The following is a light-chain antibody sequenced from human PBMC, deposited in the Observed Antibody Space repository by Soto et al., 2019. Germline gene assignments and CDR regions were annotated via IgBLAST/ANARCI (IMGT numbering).Light chain of an antibody. CDR2: DND. J-gene: IGLJ1*01. Sequence: QSVLTQPPSVSAAPGQKVSISCSGSTSNIAKNHVSWYQRLPGTAPKLLFYDNDKRPSGIPDRFSASKSATSSTLDITGLQTGDEADYLCGAWDDSLSFYVFGTGNKVTVL. V-gene: IGLV1-51*01. CDR3: GAWDDSLSFYV. CDR1: TSNIAKNH.